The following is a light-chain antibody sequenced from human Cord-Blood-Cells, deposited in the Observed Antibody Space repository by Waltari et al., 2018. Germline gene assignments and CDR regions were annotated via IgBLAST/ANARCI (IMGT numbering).Light chain of an antibody. CDR1: SSDVGGYHY. V-gene: IGLV2-14*01. CDR3: SSYTSSRTRV. J-gene: IGLJ1*01. Sequence: QSALTQPASVSGSPGQSITISCTGTSSDVGGYHYVSWYQQHPGKAPKLMIYDVSNRPSGVSNRFSGSKSGNTASLTISGLQAEDEADYYCSSYTSSRTRVFGTGTKVTVL. CDR2: DVS.